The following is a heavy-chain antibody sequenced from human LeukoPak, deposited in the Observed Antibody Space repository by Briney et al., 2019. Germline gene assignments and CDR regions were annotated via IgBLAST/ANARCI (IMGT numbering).Heavy chain of an antibody. J-gene: IGHJ5*02. CDR3: ARVYGSGSPWMNFDP. Sequence: ASVKVSCKASGYTLTGYYMQWVRQAPGQGLGWMGWINPNSGGTNYAQNFQGRVTMTRDTSISTAYMELRGLISDDTAVYYCARVYGSGSPWMNFDPWGQGTLVTVSS. CDR1: GYTLTGYY. V-gene: IGHV1-2*02. CDR2: INPNSGGT. D-gene: IGHD3-10*01.